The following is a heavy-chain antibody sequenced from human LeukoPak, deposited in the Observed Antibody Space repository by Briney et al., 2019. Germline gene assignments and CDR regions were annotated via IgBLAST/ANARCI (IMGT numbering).Heavy chain of an antibody. V-gene: IGHV3-7*01. D-gene: IGHD4-17*01. CDR3: ARLGARQVLDY. CDR2: IKQDGGEK. J-gene: IGHJ4*02. Sequence: GGSLRLSCTASGFTFSSYWMSWVRQAPGKGLEWVANIKQDGGEKYYVDSVKGRFAISRDNAKNSLYLQMNSLRAEDTAVYYCARLGARQVLDYWGQGTLVTVSS. CDR1: GFTFSSYW.